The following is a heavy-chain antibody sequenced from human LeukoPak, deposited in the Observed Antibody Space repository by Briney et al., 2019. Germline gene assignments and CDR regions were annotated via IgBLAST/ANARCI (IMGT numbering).Heavy chain of an antibody. CDR2: ISAYNGNT. CDR3: ASDGGWYYYYMDV. J-gene: IGHJ6*03. D-gene: IGHD6-19*01. CDR1: GYTFTSYG. V-gene: IGHV1-18*01. Sequence: ASVKVSCKASGYTFTSYGISWVRQAPGQGLEWMGLISAYNGNTNYAQKLQGRDTMPTDQSTSTAYKELRSLRCDNTAAYYCASDGGWYYYYMDVWGKGTTVTVSS.